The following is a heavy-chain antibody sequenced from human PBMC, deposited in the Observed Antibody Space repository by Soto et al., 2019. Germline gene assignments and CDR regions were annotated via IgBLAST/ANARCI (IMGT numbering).Heavy chain of an antibody. D-gene: IGHD6-19*01. CDR3: ARGGYSSGWYIDY. CDR2: IYSGGTT. V-gene: IGHV3-53*01. CDR1: GFTISNNY. J-gene: IGHJ4*02. Sequence: LRLSCAASGFTISNNYMTWVRQAPGKGLEWVSLIYSGGTTYYADSVKGRFTISRDHSRNTLYLQMNSLRGEDTAVYYCARGGYSSGWYIDYWGQGTLVTVSS.